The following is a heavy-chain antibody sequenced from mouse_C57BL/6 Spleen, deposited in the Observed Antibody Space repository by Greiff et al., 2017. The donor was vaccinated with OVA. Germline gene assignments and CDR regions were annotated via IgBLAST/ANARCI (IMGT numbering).Heavy chain of an antibody. D-gene: IGHD2-12*01. J-gene: IGHJ4*01. CDR1: GFNIKDYY. Sequence: VHVKQSGAELVKPGASVKLSCTASGFNIKDYYMHWVKQRTEQGLEWIGRIDPEDGETKYAPKFQGKATITADTSSNTAYLQLSSLTSEDTAVYYCARERAYSNDVYAMDYWGQGTSVTVSS. V-gene: IGHV14-2*01. CDR3: ARERAYSNDVYAMDY. CDR2: IDPEDGET.